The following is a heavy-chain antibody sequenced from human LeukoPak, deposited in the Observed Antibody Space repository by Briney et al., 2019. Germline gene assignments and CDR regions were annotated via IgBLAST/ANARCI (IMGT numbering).Heavy chain of an antibody. Sequence: ASVKVSCKASGYTFTGYYMHWVRQAPGQGLEWMGWINPNSGGTNYAQKFQGRVTMTRDTSISTAYMELSSLRSEDTAVYYCARGGNYYYGMDVWGQGTTVTVSS. CDR3: ARGGNYYYGMDV. CDR2: INPNSGGT. CDR1: GYTFTGYY. D-gene: IGHD1-14*01. V-gene: IGHV1-2*02. J-gene: IGHJ6*02.